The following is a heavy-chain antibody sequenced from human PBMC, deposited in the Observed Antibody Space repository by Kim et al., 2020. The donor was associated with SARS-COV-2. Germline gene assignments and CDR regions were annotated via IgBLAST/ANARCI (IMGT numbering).Heavy chain of an antibody. V-gene: IGHV3-23*01. CDR3: AKTRGGGDWTHFDY. J-gene: IGHJ4*02. Sequence: AESVKGRVTISRDNTKNTLYLQMNGLRAEDTAVFYCAKTRGGGDWTHFDYWGQGTLVTVSS. D-gene: IGHD2-21*02.